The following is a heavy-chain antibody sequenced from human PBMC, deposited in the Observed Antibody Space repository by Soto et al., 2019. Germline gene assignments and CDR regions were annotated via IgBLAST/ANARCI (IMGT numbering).Heavy chain of an antibody. J-gene: IGHJ1*01. CDR3: AKGVPGIAVAGTGYFQH. CDR1: GFTFSSYA. CDR2: ISGRGGST. D-gene: IGHD6-19*01. V-gene: IGHV3-23*01. Sequence: TGGSLRLSCAASGFTFSSYAMSWVRQAPGKGLEWVSAISGRGGSTYYADSVKGRFTISRDNSKNTLYLQMNSLRAEDTAVYYCAKGVPGIAVAGTGYFQHWGQGTLVTVSS.